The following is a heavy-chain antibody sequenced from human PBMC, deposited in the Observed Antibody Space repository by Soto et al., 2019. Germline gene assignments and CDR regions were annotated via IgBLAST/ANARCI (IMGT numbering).Heavy chain of an antibody. Sequence: GGSLRLSCAASGFSFKSYEMNWFRQAPGKGLEWISYISSSGTTINYAESVKGRFTISRDNAKNSLSLEMTSLRTDDTGVYYCARTDAQTRGYTYGVRTVSETRFYYYYGMDVWGQGTRVTVSS. V-gene: IGHV3-48*03. D-gene: IGHD5-18*01. CDR3: ARTDAQTRGYTYGVRTVSETRFYYYYGMDV. CDR1: GFSFKSYE. CDR2: ISSSGTTI. J-gene: IGHJ6*02.